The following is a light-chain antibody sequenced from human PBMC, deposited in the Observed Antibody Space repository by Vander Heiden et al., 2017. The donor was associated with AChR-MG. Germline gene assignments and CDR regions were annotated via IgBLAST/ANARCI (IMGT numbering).Light chain of an antibody. V-gene: IGKV3-20*01. CDR3: QQYGSSHKYT. CDR2: GAS. CDR1: QSVSSSY. Sequence: EVALTQSAGTLSLSPGERATLPCRASQSVSSSYLAWYQQKPGQAARLLIYGASSRATGIPDRFSGSGSGTDFTLTISRLEPEDFAVYYCQQYGSSHKYTFGQGTKLEIK. J-gene: IGKJ2*01.